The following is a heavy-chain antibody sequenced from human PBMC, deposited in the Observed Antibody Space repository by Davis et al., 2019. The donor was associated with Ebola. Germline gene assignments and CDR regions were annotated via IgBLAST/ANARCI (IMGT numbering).Heavy chain of an antibody. CDR2: IGPTGDT. D-gene: IGHD6-6*01. J-gene: IGHJ6*04. V-gene: IGHV3-13*01. CDR1: GFTFSYYD. Sequence: GGSLRLSCVASGFTFSYYDMHWVRQVTGKSLEWVSGIGPTGDTYYPDSVKGRFTISRENTKNSLYLQMNSLRAGDTAVYYCARAGEAEYSSTKGYFGMDVWGKGTTVTVSS. CDR3: ARAGEAEYSSTKGYFGMDV.